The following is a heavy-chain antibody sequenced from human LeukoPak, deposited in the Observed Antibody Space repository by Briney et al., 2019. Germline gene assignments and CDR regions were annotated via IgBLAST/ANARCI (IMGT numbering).Heavy chain of an antibody. V-gene: IGHV1-69*13. CDR1: GGTFSSYA. D-gene: IGHD3-3*01. Sequence: SVKVSCKASGGTFSSYAIGWVRQAPGQGLEWMGGIIPIFGTANYAQKFQGRVTITADESTSTAYMELSSLRSEDTAVYYCARLLLDQGSGYPNWFDPWGQGTLVTVSS. CDR2: IIPIFGTA. CDR3: ARLLLDQGSGYPNWFDP. J-gene: IGHJ5*02.